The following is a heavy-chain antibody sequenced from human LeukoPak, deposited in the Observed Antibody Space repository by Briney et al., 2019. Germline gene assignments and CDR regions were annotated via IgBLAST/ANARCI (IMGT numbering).Heavy chain of an antibody. V-gene: IGHV1-69*04. D-gene: IGHD2-21*02. CDR2: IIPILGIA. J-gene: IGHJ5*02. Sequence: SVKVSCKASGGTFSSYAISWVRQAPGQGLEWMGRIIPILGIANYAQKFQGRVTITADKSTSTAYMELSSLRSEDTAVYYCARVSSAVVTARYNWFDPWGQGTLVTVSS. CDR3: ARVSSAVVTARYNWFDP. CDR1: GGTFSSYA.